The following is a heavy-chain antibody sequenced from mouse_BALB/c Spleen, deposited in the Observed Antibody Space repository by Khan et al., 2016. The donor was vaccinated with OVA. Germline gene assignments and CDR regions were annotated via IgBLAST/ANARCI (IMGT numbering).Heavy chain of an antibody. V-gene: IGHV3-2*02. J-gene: IGHJ3*01. CDR1: GYSITSEYA. D-gene: IGHD2-4*01. CDR3: ARKDYYDYDPFPY. Sequence: EVKLLESGPGLVKPSQSLSLTCTVTGYSITSEYAWNWIRQFPGNKLEWMGYINYSGNTRFNPSLKSRTSITRDTSKNQFFLQLNSLTTEDTATYYCARKDYYDYDPFPYWGQGTLATVSA. CDR2: INYSGNT.